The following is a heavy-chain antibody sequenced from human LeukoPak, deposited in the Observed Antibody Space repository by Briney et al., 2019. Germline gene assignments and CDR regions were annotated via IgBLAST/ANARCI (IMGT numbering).Heavy chain of an antibody. J-gene: IGHJ4*02. CDR2: INTSGSST. CDR3: ARSNHADDF. D-gene: IGHD1-14*01. Sequence: PGGSLRLSCVASGFTFSDYWMHWVRQVPGKGLVWVSRINTSGSSTTYAESVKGRFTISRDNAKNTLYLQMDSLRAEDTGAYYCARSNHADDFWGQGTLVTVSS. V-gene: IGHV3-74*03. CDR1: GFTFSDYW.